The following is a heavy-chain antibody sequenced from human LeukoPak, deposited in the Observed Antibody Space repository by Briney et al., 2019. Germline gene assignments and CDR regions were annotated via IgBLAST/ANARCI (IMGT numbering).Heavy chain of an antibody. V-gene: IGHV3-48*03. CDR2: IRSSGSTI. D-gene: IGHD3-9*01. J-gene: IGHJ4*02. Sequence: PGGSLRLSCAASGFTFNSYEMNRVRQAPGKGLEWVSYIRSSGSTIYYADSVKGRFTISRDNAENSLYLQMNSLRAEDTAVYYCARTEVYYDILTGYYFDYWGQGTLVAVSS. CDR1: GFTFNSYE. CDR3: ARTEVYYDILTGYYFDY.